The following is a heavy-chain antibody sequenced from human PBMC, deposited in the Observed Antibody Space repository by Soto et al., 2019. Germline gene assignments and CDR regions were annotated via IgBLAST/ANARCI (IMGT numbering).Heavy chain of an antibody. D-gene: IGHD2-2*01. Sequence: QVELVPSGAAVKKPGASVNVYCTASGSTFSSSAISWVLQAHGQGLEWMVGVIPIFGTANYAQKFQGRLTIDPDKSASTAYMELSSRRSEETAVYYCGSAIVVVAADVLAYYYYGREVWGQGSTVTVSS. J-gene: IGHJ6*02. CDR2: VIPIFGTA. CDR3: GSAIVVVAADVLAYYYYGREV. CDR1: GSTFSSSA. V-gene: IGHV1-69*06.